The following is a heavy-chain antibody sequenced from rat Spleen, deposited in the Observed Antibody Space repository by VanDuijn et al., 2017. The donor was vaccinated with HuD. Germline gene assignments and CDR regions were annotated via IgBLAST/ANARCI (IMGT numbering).Heavy chain of an antibody. D-gene: IGHD1-10*01. Sequence: QVQLMESGPGLVQPSETLSLTCTVSGFSLTSYSAHWVRQPPGKGLEWMGVMWSGGSTEYNSALKSRLSISRDTSKNHIFLKMNSLQSEDTATYHCARHGITAADYFDYWGQGVMVTVSS. J-gene: IGHJ2*01. CDR2: MWSGGST. CDR3: ARHGITAADYFDY. CDR1: GFSLTSYS. V-gene: IGHV2-45*01.